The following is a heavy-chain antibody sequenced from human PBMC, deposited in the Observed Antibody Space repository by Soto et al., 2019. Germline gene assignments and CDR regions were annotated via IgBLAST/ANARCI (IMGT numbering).Heavy chain of an antibody. J-gene: IGHJ5*02. D-gene: IGHD2-15*01. CDR1: GGSFSGYY. Sequence: SETLSLTCAVYGGSFSGYYWSWIRQPPGKGLEWIGEINHSGSTNYNPSLKSRVTISVDTSKNQFSLKLSSVTAADTAVYYCARGRLVVVVAARRGWFDPWGQGTLVTVSS. CDR3: ARGRLVVVVAARRGWFDP. CDR2: INHSGST. V-gene: IGHV4-34*01.